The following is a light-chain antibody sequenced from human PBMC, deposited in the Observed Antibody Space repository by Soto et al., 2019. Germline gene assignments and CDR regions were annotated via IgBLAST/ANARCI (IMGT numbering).Light chain of an antibody. CDR1: SSDVDNGYDS. CDR3: SSYTSNAAPYG. Sequence: SALTQPASVSGSPGQSITISRTGTSSDVDNGYDSVSWYQQHPGKAPKLILYEVTNRPSGVSSRFSGSKFGNTGSLNISGLPAEKQADYYCSSYTSNAAPYGFRTGNKVTVL. CDR2: EVT. J-gene: IGLJ1*01. V-gene: IGLV2-14*01.